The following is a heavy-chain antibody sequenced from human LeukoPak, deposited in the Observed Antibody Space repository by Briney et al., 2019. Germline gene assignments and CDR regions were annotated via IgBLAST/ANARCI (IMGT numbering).Heavy chain of an antibody. CDR1: GFTFSSYE. Sequence: GGSLGLSCAASGFTFSSYEMNWVRQAPGKGLEWVAYIQYDGSNEQFADSVKGRFSISRDSSKNILYLQVNSLRAEDTAVYYCAKDRCSNGIGCYYYYMDVWGKGTTVTISS. CDR2: IQYDGSNE. D-gene: IGHD2-8*01. J-gene: IGHJ6*03. CDR3: AKDRCSNGIGCYYYYMDV. V-gene: IGHV3-30*02.